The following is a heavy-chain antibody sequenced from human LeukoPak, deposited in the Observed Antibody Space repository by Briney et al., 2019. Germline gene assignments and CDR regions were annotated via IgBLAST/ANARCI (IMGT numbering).Heavy chain of an antibody. CDR1: GYTFTGYY. V-gene: IGHV1-2*02. CDR3: ARELGGAAFRYYFDY. CDR2: INPNSGGT. Sequence: ASVKVSCKASGYTFTGYYMHWVRQAPGQGLEWMGWINPNSGGTNYAQKFQGRVTMTRDTSISTAYMELSRLRSDDTAVYYCARELGGAAFRYYFDYWGQGTLVTVSS. J-gene: IGHJ4*02. D-gene: IGHD1-26*01.